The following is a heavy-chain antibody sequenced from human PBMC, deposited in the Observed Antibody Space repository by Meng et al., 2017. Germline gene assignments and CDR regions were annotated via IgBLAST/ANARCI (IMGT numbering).Heavy chain of an antibody. CDR3: ARESRPLVPMIAVVHFDY. D-gene: IGHD3-22*01. CDR2: IYHSGST. J-gene: IGHJ4*02. Sequence: GSLRLSCTVSGYSISSGYYWGWIRQPPGKWLEWIGSIYHSGSTYYNPSLKSRVTISVDTSKNQFSLKLSSVTAADTAVYYCARESRPLVPMIAVVHFDYWGQGTLVTVSS. V-gene: IGHV4-38-2*02. CDR1: GYSISSGYY.